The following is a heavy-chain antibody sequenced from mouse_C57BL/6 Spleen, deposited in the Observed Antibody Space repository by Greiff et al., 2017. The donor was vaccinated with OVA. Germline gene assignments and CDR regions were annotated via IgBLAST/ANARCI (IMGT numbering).Heavy chain of an antibody. J-gene: IGHJ3*01. CDR1: GYTFTDYY. D-gene: IGHD2-3*01. CDR2: IFPGSGST. CDR3: ESHGGYSAWFAY. Sequence: VQLQESGPELVKPGASVKISCKASGYTFTDYYINWVKQRPGQGLEWIGWIFPGSGSTYYNEKFKGKATLTVDKSSSTAYMLISSLTSEDTEVYVCESHGGYSAWFAYWGQGTLVTVSA. V-gene: IGHV1-75*01.